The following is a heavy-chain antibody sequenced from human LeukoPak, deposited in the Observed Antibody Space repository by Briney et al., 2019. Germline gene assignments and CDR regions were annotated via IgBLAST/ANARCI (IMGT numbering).Heavy chain of an antibody. CDR1: GFTFDDYA. CDR3: AKDKHGRGIRGVPDY. J-gene: IGHJ4*02. V-gene: IGHV3-43*02. D-gene: IGHD3-10*01. Sequence: PGGSLRLSCAASGFTFDDYAMHLVRQAPGKGLEWVSLISGDGGSTYYADSVKGRFTISRDNSKNSLYLQMNSLRTEDTALYYCAKDKHGRGIRGVPDYWGQGTLVTVSS. CDR2: ISGDGGST.